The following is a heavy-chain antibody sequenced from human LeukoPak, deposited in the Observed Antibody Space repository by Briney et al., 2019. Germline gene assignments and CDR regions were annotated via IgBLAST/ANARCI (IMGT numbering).Heavy chain of an antibody. J-gene: IGHJ6*03. D-gene: IGHD6-19*01. V-gene: IGHV3-23*01. CDR2: ISGSGGST. CDR1: GFTFSSYA. Sequence: GGSLRLSCAASGFTFSSYAMSWVRQAPGKGLEWVSAISGSGGSTYYADSVKGRFTISRDNSKNTLYLQMNSLRAEDTAIYYCAKRGRGIAVAGTFSYYYYMDVWGKGTTVTVSS. CDR3: AKRGRGIAVAGTFSYYYYMDV.